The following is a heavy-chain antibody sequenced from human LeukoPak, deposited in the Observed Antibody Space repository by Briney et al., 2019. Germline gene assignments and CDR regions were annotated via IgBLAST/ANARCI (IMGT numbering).Heavy chain of an antibody. CDR2: IYHSGST. CDR1: GYSISRGYY. V-gene: IGHV4-38-2*01. CDR3: ARHGLVETTYYYYYMDV. D-gene: IGHD1-26*01. Sequence: PSETLSLTCAVSGYSISRGYYWGCIRQPPGKGLGWIGSIYHSGSTYYNPSLKSRVTISVDTSKNQFSLKLSTVTAADTAVYYSARHGLVETTYYYYYMDVWGKGTTVTVSS. J-gene: IGHJ6*03.